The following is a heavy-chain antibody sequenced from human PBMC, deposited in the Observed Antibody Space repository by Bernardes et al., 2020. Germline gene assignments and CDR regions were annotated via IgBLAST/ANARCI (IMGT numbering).Heavy chain of an antibody. V-gene: IGHV1-46*03. CDR3: ARRLVVVAAGYYYYGMDV. D-gene: IGHD2-15*01. J-gene: IGHJ6*02. CDR2: INPSGGST. CDR1: GYTFTSYY. Sequence: ASVEVSCKASGYTFTSYYMHWVRQAPGQGLEWMGIINPSGGSTSYAQKFQGRVTMTRDTSTSTVYMELSSLRSEDTAVYYCARRLVVVAAGYYYYGMDVWGQGTTVTVSS.